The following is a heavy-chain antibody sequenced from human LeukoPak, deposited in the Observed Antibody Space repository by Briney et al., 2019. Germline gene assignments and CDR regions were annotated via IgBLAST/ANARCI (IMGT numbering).Heavy chain of an antibody. J-gene: IGHJ4*02. Sequence: ASVKVSCKASGYTFTGYYMHWVRQAPGQGLEWMGWMNPNSGNTGYAQKFQGRVTMTRNTSISTAYMELSSLRSEDTAVYYCAIQRYSSSSGDFDYWGQGTLVTVSS. CDR1: GYTFTGYY. D-gene: IGHD6-6*01. V-gene: IGHV1-8*02. CDR2: MNPNSGNT. CDR3: AIQRYSSSSGDFDY.